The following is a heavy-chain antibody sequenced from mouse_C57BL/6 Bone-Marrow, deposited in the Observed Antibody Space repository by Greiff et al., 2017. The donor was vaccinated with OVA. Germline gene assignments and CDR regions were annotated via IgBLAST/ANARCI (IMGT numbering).Heavy chain of an antibody. J-gene: IGHJ3*01. CDR1: GFSFTSYG. Sequence: VQVVESGPGLVQPSQSLSITCTVSGFSFTSYGVHWVRQSPGKGLEWLGVIWRGGSTDYNADFISRLSISKDNSKGQVFFKMNSLQADDTAIYYCARKGSNWFAYWGQGTLVTVSA. CDR3: ARKGSNWFAY. CDR2: IWRGGST. D-gene: IGHD2-5*01. V-gene: IGHV2-2*01.